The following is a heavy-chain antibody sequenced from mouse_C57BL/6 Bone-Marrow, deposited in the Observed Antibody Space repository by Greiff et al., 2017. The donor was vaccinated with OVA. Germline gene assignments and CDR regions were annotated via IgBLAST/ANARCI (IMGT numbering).Heavy chain of an antibody. Sequence: EVKLMESGGGLVQPKGSLKLSCAASGFSFNTYAMNWVRQAPGKGLEWVARIRSKSNNYATYYADSVKDRFTISRDDSESMLYLQMNNLKTEDTAMYYGVRHRGNSPFAYWGQGTLVTVSA. CDR1: GFSFNTYA. CDR2: IRSKSNNYAT. V-gene: IGHV10-1*01. D-gene: IGHD2-1*01. CDR3: VRHRGNSPFAY. J-gene: IGHJ3*01.